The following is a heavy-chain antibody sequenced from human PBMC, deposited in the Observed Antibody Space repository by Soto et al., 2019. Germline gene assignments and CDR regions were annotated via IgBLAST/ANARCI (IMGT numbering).Heavy chain of an antibody. CDR2: INTHNGNT. V-gene: IGHV1-18*04. J-gene: IGHJ6*02. D-gene: IGHD3-10*01. CDR3: TREGSAPYYYYGMDA. CDR1: GYTFTSYY. Sequence: ASVKVSCKASGYTFTSYYMNWVRQAPGQGLEWLGWINTHNGNTNYAQNLQGRVIMTADTSTNTAYMELRSLRSDDTAIYYCTREGSAPYYYYGMDAWGQGTTVTVSS.